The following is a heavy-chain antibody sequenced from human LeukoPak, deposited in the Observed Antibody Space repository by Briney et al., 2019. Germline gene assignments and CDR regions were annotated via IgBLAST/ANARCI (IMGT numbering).Heavy chain of an antibody. CDR1: GGSISSYY. Sequence: PSETLSLTCTVSGGSISSYYWSWIRQPAGKGLECIGRIYTRGSTNYNPSLKSRVTMSVDTSKNQSSLKLSSVTAADTAVYYCARTIAATTPICYFDLWGHGTLVTVSS. J-gene: IGHJ2*01. V-gene: IGHV4-4*07. CDR2: IYTRGST. D-gene: IGHD6-25*01. CDR3: ARTIAATTPICYFDL.